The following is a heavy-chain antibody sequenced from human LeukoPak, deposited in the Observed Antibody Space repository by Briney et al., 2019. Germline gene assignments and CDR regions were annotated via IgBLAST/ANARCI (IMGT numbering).Heavy chain of an antibody. V-gene: IGHV7-4-1*02. J-gene: IGHJ2*01. CDR2: INTNTGNP. D-gene: IGHD4-23*01. CDR3: ARGAVVRSYWYFDL. Sequence: ASVKVSCKASGYTFTSYAMNWVRQAPGQGLEWMGWINTNTGNPTYAQGFTGRFVFSLDTSVSTAYLQISSLKAEDTAVYYCARGAVVRSYWYFDLWGRGTLVTVSS. CDR1: GYTFTSYA.